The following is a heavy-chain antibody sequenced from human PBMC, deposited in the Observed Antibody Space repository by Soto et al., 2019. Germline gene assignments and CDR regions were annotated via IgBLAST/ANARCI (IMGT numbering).Heavy chain of an antibody. CDR2: IKEDGSEG. V-gene: IGHV3-7*01. Sequence: EVQLMESGGGLVQPGGSLRLSCAASGFTFNMYWMSWVRQAPGKGLEWVANIKEDGSEGYYVDSVKGRFTISRDNAKNSLYLQMNSLRAEDTAVYFCASATSVWGGRDYWGQGTLVTVSS. D-gene: IGHD3-16*01. CDR3: ASATSVWGGRDY. J-gene: IGHJ4*02. CDR1: GFTFNMYW.